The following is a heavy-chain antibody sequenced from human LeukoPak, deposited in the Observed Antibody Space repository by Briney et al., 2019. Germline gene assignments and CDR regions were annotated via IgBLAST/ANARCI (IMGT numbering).Heavy chain of an antibody. CDR1: GGTFNSYA. Sequence: SVKVSCKASGGTFNSYAISWVRQAPGQGLECMGGTIPIFGTANYAQKFQGRVTITTDESTSTAYMELSSLRSEDTAVYYCARGADYYDSSGYPSYFDYWGQGTLVTVSS. CDR2: TIPIFGTA. V-gene: IGHV1-69*05. J-gene: IGHJ4*02. D-gene: IGHD3-22*01. CDR3: ARGADYYDSSGYPSYFDY.